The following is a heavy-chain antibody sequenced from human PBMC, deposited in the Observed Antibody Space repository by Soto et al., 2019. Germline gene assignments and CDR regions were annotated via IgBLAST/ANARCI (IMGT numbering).Heavy chain of an antibody. CDR1: GYTLSELS. D-gene: IGHD2-2*01. CDR3: VAVASYCTSPGCYVGWFDP. CDR2: FDHEDGEA. J-gene: IGHJ5*02. Sequence: QVQLVQSGAEVKKPGASVKVSCKVSGYTLSELSIHWVRQAPGKGLAWMGGFDHEDGEALYEQQFQGRVTLTEDTSTDTAYMELSSLRSEDTALYYCVAVASYCTSPGCYVGWFDPWGQGTLVTVSP. V-gene: IGHV1-24*01.